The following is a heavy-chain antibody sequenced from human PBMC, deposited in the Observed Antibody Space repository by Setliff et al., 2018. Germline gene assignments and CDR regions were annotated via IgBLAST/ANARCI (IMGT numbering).Heavy chain of an antibody. CDR3: ATFRGYTYGYDY. V-gene: IGHV1-18*01. J-gene: IGHJ4*02. D-gene: IGHD5-18*01. Sequence: ASVKVSCKASGFTFKTYSFSWIRQAPGQGLEWVGWISGYNGNTIYAQKFQGRVTMTTDASTNTAYMELRSPGSDDTAVYYCATFRGYTYGYDYWGQGTLGTSPQ. CDR2: ISGYNGNT. CDR1: GFTFKTYS.